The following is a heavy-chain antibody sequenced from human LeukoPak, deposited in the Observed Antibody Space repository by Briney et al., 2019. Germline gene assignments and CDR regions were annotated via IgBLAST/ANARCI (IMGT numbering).Heavy chain of an antibody. CDR2: ISHNGETK. V-gene: IGHV3-11*01. D-gene: IGHD6-13*01. CDR1: WFTFSDHY. CDR3: ARDRHGYFDY. Sequence: GGSLRLSCAASWFTFSDHYMIWLRQAPGEGLEAISYISHNGETKYYADSVKGRLSISRDNAKSSLYLQMNSLRVEDTAVYYCARDRHGYFDYWGQGTLVTVSS. J-gene: IGHJ4*02.